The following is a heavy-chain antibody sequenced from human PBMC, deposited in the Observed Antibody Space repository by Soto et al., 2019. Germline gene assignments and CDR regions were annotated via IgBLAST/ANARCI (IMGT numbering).Heavy chain of an antibody. J-gene: IGHJ4*02. D-gene: IGHD3-16*01. CDR1: GFTFSNYN. V-gene: IGHV3-74*03. CDR3: ARDLGGPDY. CDR2: LSSDGFGA. Sequence: PGGSLRLSCVASGFTFSNYNMNWVRQAPGKGLEWVSRLSSDGFGAAYADSVKGRFFISRDIASNTLFLQMNSLRADDTAVYYCARDLGGPDYWGRGTSVTVSS.